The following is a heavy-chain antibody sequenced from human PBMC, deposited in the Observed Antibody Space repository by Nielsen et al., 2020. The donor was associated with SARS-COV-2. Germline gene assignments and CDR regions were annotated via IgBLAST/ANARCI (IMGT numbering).Heavy chain of an antibody. CDR3: ARRGYCSGGSCSDYYYYGMDV. Sequence: GGSLRLSCSASGFTFSSYAMHWVRQAPGKGLEYVSAISSNGGSTYYADSVKGRFTISRDNSKNTLYLQMNSLRAEDTAVYYCARRGYCSGGSCSDYYYYGMDVWGQGTTVTVSS. V-gene: IGHV3-64*04. D-gene: IGHD2-15*01. CDR1: GFTFSSYA. CDR2: ISSNGGST. J-gene: IGHJ6*02.